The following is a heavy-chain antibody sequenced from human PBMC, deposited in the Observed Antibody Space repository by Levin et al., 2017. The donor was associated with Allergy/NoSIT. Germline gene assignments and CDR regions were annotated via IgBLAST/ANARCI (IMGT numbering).Heavy chain of an antibody. CDR3: AKDAGSTWRFDY. Sequence: GGSLRLSCAASGFTFTSYAMSWVRQAPGGGLEWVSAISGSGGTTYYADSVKGRFTISRDKSKNTVSLEMNTLRAEDTAVYYCAKDAGSTWRFDYWGQGTLVTVSS. V-gene: IGHV3-23*01. J-gene: IGHJ4*02. CDR2: ISGSGGTT. D-gene: IGHD6-13*01. CDR1: GFTFTSYA.